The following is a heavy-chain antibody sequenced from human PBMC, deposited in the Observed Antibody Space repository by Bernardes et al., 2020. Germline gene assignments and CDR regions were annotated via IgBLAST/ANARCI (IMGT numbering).Heavy chain of an antibody. J-gene: IGHJ3*02. V-gene: IGHV5-51*01. CDR1: GYSFTSYW. CDR3: AIERPDDYGDKGHAFDI. Sequence: GESLKISCKGSGYSFTSYWIGWVRQMPGKGLEWMGIIYPGDSDTRYSPSFQGQVTISADKSISTAYLQWSSLKASDTAMYYCAIERPDDYGDKGHAFDIWGQGTMVTVSS. CDR2: IYPGDSDT. D-gene: IGHD4-17*01.